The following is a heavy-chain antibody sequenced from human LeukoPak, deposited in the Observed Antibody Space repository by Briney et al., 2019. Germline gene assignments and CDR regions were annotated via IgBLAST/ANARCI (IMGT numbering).Heavy chain of an antibody. CDR1: GFTFSSYS. CDR2: ISSSSSYI. V-gene: IGHV3-21*01. CDR3: ARFSGYGSGSNHEDDY. J-gene: IGHJ4*02. D-gene: IGHD3-10*01. Sequence: GSLRLSCAASGFTFSSYSMNWGRPAPGKGLEWVSFISSSSSYIYYADSVKGRFTISRDNAKNSLYLQMNSLRAEDTAVYYCARFSGYGSGSNHEDDYWGQGTLVTVSS.